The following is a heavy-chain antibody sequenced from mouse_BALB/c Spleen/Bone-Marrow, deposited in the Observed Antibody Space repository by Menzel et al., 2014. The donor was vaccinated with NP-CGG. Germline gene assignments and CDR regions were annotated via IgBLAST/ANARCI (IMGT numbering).Heavy chain of an antibody. D-gene: IGHD1-1*01. J-gene: IGHJ2*01. CDR3: ARSGSSSGYFDY. CDR2: ISSGSSTI. V-gene: IGHV5-17*02. CDR1: GFTFSSFA. Sequence: EVKLQESGGGLVQPGGSRKLSCAASGFTFSSFAMHWVRQAPEKGLEWVAYISSGSSTIYYVDTVMGRFTISRDNPKNTLFLQMTSLRSEDTAMYYCARSGSSSGYFDYWGQGTTLTVSS.